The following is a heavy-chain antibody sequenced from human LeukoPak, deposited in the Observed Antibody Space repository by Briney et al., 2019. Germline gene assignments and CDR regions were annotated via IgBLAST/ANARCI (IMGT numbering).Heavy chain of an antibody. Sequence: SETLSLTCTVSGGSISSGGYYWSWIRQHPGKGLEWIGYIYYSGSTYYNPSLKSRVTISVDTSKNQFSLKLGSVTAADTAVYYCARFTTMVGHFDYWGQGTLVTVSS. V-gene: IGHV4-31*03. CDR3: ARFTTMVGHFDY. J-gene: IGHJ4*02. D-gene: IGHD4-23*01. CDR2: IYYSGST. CDR1: GGSISSGGYY.